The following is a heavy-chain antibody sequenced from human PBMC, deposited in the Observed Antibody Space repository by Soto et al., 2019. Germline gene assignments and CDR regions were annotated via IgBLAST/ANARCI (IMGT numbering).Heavy chain of an antibody. V-gene: IGHV4-34*01. CDR1: GGYFSGYY. CDR3: ARGRLRFLEWFNPKHGMDV. J-gene: IGHJ6*02. CDR2: INHSGST. Sequence: SETLSLTCAVYGGYFSGYYWSWIRQPPGKGLEWIGEINHSGSTNYNPSLKSRVTISVDTSKNQFSLKLSSVTAADTAVYYCARGRLRFLEWFNPKHGMDVWGQGTTVTVSS. D-gene: IGHD3-3*01.